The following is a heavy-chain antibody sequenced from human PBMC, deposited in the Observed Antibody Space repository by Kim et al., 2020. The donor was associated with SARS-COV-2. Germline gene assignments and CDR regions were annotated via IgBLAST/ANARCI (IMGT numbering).Heavy chain of an antibody. Sequence: GGSLRLSCAASGFTFSSYWMTWVRQAPGKGLEWVANIKQDGNQKYYVDSVKGRFTISRDNAKNSLYLQMNSLRAEDTAVYYCARDGDVYSSGKDAFDIWGQGTMVTASS. J-gene: IGHJ3*02. CDR1: GFTFSSYW. CDR2: IKQDGNQK. D-gene: IGHD6-19*01. V-gene: IGHV3-7*01. CDR3: ARDGDVYSSGKDAFDI.